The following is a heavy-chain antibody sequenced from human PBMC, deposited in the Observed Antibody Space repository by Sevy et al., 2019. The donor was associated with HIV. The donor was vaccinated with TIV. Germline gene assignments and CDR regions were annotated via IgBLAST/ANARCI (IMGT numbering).Heavy chain of an antibody. CDR3: AKDRRQQLGKYYYYYGMDV. Sequence: GGSLRLSCAASGFTFSSYAMSWVRQAPGKGLEWVSAISGSGGSTYYADSVKGRFTISRDNSKNTLYLQMSSLRAEDTAVYYCAKDRRQQLGKYYYYYGMDVWGQGTTVTVSS. J-gene: IGHJ6*02. V-gene: IGHV3-23*01. D-gene: IGHD6-13*01. CDR1: GFTFSSYA. CDR2: ISGSGGST.